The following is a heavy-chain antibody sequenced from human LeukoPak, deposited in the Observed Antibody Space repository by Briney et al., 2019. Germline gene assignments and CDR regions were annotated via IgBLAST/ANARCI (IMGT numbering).Heavy chain of an antibody. Sequence: GGSLRLSCTASGFTFGDYAMSWVRQAPGKGLEWVGFIRSKAYGGTTEYAASVKGRFTISRDDSKSIAYLQMNSLKTEDTAVYYCTRLRLNFERYYYYYMDVWGKGTTVTISS. CDR3: TRLRLNFERYYYYYMDV. J-gene: IGHJ6*03. CDR1: GFTFGDYA. CDR2: IRSKAYGGTT. D-gene: IGHD1-1*01. V-gene: IGHV3-49*04.